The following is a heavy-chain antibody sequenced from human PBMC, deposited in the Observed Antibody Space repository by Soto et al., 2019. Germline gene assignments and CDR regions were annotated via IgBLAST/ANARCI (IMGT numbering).Heavy chain of an antibody. D-gene: IGHD3-22*01. Sequence: GGSLRLSCTASVFTFGDYAMSWFRQAPGKGLEWVGFIRSKAYGGTTEYAASVKGRFTISRDDSKSIAYLQMNSLKTEDTAVYYCTRDTQYYYDSSGYYYYFDYWGQGTLVTVSS. CDR2: IRSKAYGGTT. J-gene: IGHJ4*02. CDR3: TRDTQYYYDSSGYYYYFDY. V-gene: IGHV3-49*03. CDR1: VFTFGDYA.